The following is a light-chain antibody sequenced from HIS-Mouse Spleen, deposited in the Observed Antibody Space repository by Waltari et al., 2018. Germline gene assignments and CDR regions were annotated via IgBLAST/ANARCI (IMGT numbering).Light chain of an antibody. CDR1: ALPKKY. V-gene: IGLV3-10*01. J-gene: IGLJ2*01. CDR3: YSTDSSGNHRV. Sequence: SYELTQPPSVSVSPGQTARITCSGDALPKKYAYWYQQKSGQAPLLVIYEDSKRPPGIPERFSGSSSGKMATLTISGAQVEDEADYYCYSTDSSGNHRVFGGGTKLTVL. CDR2: EDS.